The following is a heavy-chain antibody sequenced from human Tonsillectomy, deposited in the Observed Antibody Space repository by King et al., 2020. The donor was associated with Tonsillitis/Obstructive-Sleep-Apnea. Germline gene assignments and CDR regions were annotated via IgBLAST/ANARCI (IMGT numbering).Heavy chain of an antibody. CDR3: AHTFLFRGYCSGARCQIVDY. D-gene: IGHD2-15*01. V-gene: IGHV2-5*01. CDR2: IYWNDDK. Sequence: TLKESGPTLVKPTQTLTLTCSFSGFSLSTSGVGVGWIRQPPGKALEWLALIYWNDDKRYSPSLKGRLTITKETSKNHVVLTMTNMDPVDTAKYFCAHTFLFRGYCSGARCQIVDYWGQGTLVTVSS. CDR1: GFSLSTSGVG. J-gene: IGHJ4*02.